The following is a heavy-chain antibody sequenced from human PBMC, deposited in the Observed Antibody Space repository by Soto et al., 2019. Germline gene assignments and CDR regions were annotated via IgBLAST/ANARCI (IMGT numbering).Heavy chain of an antibody. Sequence: QVQLVQSVAEVKKPGSSVKVSCKASGGTFSSHAISWVRQAPGQGLEWMGGIIPIFGTANYAQKVRGRVTITADESTSTAYMELSSLRSEDTAVYYCARDRMKRFLGMDVWGQGTTVTVSS. V-gene: IGHV1-69*12. CDR1: GGTFSSHA. CDR3: ARDRMKRFLGMDV. CDR2: IIPIFGTA. D-gene: IGHD3-3*01. J-gene: IGHJ6*02.